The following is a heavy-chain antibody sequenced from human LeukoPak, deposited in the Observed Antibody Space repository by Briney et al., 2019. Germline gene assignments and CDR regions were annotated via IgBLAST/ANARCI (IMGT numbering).Heavy chain of an antibody. J-gene: IGHJ4*02. V-gene: IGHV3-74*01. CDR1: GFTFSSYW. D-gene: IGHD7-27*01. CDR2: INSDGSST. CDR3: VSIPGD. Sequence: GGSLRLSCAASGFTFSSYWMHWVRQGSGKGLVWVSRINSDGSSTSYADSVEGRFTISRDNAKNTLYLQMNTLRAEDTAVYYCVSIPGDWGQGILVTVSS.